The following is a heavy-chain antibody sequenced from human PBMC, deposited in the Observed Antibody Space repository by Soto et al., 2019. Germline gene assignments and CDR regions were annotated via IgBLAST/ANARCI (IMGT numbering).Heavy chain of an antibody. Sequence: PGGSLRLSCSASCFPFISYAIHCVRQAPGKGLEYVSAISSNGGSTYYADSVKSRFTISRDNSKNTLYLQMSSLRAEDTAVYYCVKAWHIVVVTAIPGTWFDPRGQGTLVTVSA. V-gene: IGHV3-64D*06. CDR1: CFPFISYA. CDR2: ISSNGGST. D-gene: IGHD2-21*02. J-gene: IGHJ5*02. CDR3: VKAWHIVVVTAIPGTWFDP.